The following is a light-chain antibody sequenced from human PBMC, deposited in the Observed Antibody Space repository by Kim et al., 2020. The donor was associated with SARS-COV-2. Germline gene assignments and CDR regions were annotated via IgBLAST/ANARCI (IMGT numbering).Light chain of an antibody. Sequence: QSVLTQPASVSGSPGQSITISCTGTSSDVGGYNYVSWYQQHPGKAPKVMIYDVSKRPSGVSNRFSGSKSGNTASLTISGLQAEDEADYYCSSYTSNTYFEVFGTGTKVTVL. CDR3: SSYTSNTYFEV. V-gene: IGLV2-14*03. CDR2: DVS. J-gene: IGLJ1*01. CDR1: SSDVGGYNY.